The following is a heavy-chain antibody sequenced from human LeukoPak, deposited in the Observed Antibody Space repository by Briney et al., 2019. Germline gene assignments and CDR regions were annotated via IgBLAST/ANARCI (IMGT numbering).Heavy chain of an antibody. J-gene: IGHJ5*02. D-gene: IGHD2-2*01. V-gene: IGHV4-34*01. CDR3: AGTTRYCSSTSCYFWFDP. Sequence: SETLSLTCAVYGGSFSGYYWSWTRQPPGKGLEWIGEINHSGSTNYNPSLKSRVTISVDTSKNQFSLKLSSVTAADTAVYYCAGTTRYCSSTSCYFWFDPWGQGTLVTVSS. CDR2: INHSGST. CDR1: GGSFSGYY.